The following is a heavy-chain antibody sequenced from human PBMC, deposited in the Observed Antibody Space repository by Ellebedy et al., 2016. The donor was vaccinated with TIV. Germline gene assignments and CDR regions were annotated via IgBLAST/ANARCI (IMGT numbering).Heavy chain of an antibody. V-gene: IGHV4-34*01. J-gene: IGHJ5*02. CDR1: GGSFSGYY. D-gene: IGHD3-10*01. CDR2: INHSGST. Sequence: LRLSXAVYGGSFSGYYWSWISQPPGKGLEWIGEINHSGSTNYNPSLKSRVTISVDTSKNQFSLRLSSVTAADTAVYYCARDPLMVRGDPGFNPWGQGTLVTVSS. CDR3: ARDPLMVRGDPGFNP.